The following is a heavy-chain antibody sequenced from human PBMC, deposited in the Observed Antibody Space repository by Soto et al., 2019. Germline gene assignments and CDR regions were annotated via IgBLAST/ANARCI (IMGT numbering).Heavy chain of an antibody. CDR1: VFSFGDDW. CDR3: AKLGSGYYTGLYFDF. J-gene: IGHJ4*02. D-gene: IGHD3-3*01. V-gene: IGHV3-7*03. CDR2: MKKDGSEK. Sequence: GGSLRLSCAASVFSFGDDWMSWVRQAPGKGLEWVAHMKKDGSEKYYVDSVKGRFTVSRDNTKNSLYLQMNSLRAEDTAVYYCAKLGSGYYTGLYFDFWGQGTLVTVSS.